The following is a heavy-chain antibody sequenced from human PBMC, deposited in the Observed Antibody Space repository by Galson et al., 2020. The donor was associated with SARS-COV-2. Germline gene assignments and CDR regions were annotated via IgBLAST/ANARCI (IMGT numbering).Heavy chain of an antibody. CDR1: GFTFSSYD. V-gene: IGHV3-13*04. J-gene: IGHJ6*03. D-gene: IGHD1-1*01. Sequence: GGSLRLSCAASGFTFSSYDMHWVRQATGKGLEWVSAIGTAGDTYYPGSVKGRFTISRENAKNSLYLQMNSLRAGDTAVYYCARGTPGTLYYYYYYMDVWGKGTTVTVSS. CDR3: ARGTPGTLYYYYYYMDV. CDR2: IGTAGDT.